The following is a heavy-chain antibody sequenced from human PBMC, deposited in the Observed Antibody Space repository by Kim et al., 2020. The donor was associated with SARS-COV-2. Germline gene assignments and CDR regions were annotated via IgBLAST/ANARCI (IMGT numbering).Heavy chain of an antibody. J-gene: IGHJ3*02. Sequence: YNPSLKSRVTISVDTSKNQFSRKLSSVTAADTAVYYCARDDTNEEGALDIWGQGTMVTVSS. CDR3: ARDDTNEEGALDI. V-gene: IGHV4-39*01. D-gene: IGHD3-9*01.